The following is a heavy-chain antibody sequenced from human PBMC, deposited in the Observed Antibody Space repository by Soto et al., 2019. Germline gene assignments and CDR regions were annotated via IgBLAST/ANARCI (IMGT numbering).Heavy chain of an antibody. D-gene: IGHD2-2*02. J-gene: IGHJ4*02. Sequence: VGSLRLSCAASGFNFGGFGMNWVRQAPGKGLEWISSISDDSTDIYYADSVRGRFTISRNNAENSLFLQMNSLRGDDTAVYFRARALYHCSRNMCYRYFDYWGRGTLVTVSS. CDR1: GFNFGGFG. CDR2: ISDDSTDI. V-gene: IGHV3-21*01. CDR3: ARALYHCSRNMCYRYFDY.